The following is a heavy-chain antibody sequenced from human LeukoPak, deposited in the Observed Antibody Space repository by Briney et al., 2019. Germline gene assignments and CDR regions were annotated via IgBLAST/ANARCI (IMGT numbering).Heavy chain of an antibody. CDR1: GGSISSYY. V-gene: IGHV4-59*01. Sequence: SETLSLTCTVSGGSISSYYWSWIRQPPGKGLEWIGYIYYSGSTNYNPSLKSRVTIAVDTSKNQISLKLSSVTAADTAVYYCARGGMYYDFCSGYSDYYYYMDVWGKGTTVTVSS. D-gene: IGHD3-3*01. CDR2: IYYSGST. J-gene: IGHJ6*03. CDR3: ARGGMYYDFCSGYSDYYYYMDV.